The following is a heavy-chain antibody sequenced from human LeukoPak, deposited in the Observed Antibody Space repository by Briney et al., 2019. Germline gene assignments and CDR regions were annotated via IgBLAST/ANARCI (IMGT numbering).Heavy chain of an antibody. D-gene: IGHD3-10*01. J-gene: IGHJ4*02. CDR1: GFAFSSYW. V-gene: IGHV3-7*01. CDR2: IDQDGSSQ. Sequence: HPGGSLRLSCAASGFAFSSYWASWVRQAPGKGLEWVANIDQDGSSQNYVDSVRGRFTISRDNAKNSVYLQMNSLRAEDTAVYYCARSLWPEDYWGPGIVVTVSS. CDR3: ARSLWPEDY.